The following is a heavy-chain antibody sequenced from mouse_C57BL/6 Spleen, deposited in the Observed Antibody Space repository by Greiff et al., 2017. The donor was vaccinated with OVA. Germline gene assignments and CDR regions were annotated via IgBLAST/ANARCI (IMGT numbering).Heavy chain of an antibody. CDR2: ISYSGST. V-gene: IGHV3-8*01. J-gene: IGHJ1*03. CDR1: GYSITSDY. CDR3: AMGIYDYLWYFDV. D-gene: IGHD2-4*01. Sequence: VQLQQSGPGLAKPSQTLSLTCSVTGYSITSDYWNWIRKFPGNKLEYMGYISYSGSTYYNPSLKSRISITRDTSKNQYYLQLNSVTTEDTATYYCAMGIYDYLWYFDVWGTGTTVTVSS.